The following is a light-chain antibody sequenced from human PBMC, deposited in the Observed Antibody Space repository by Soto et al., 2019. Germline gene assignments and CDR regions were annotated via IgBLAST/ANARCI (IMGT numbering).Light chain of an antibody. Sequence: DIQMTQSPSSLSASVGDRVTITCRASQNIFSYLNWYQQTPGKAPKLLIYAASNLKSGVPSRFSGSGSGTDFTLTISDLQPEDFASYYCQQSYNSPLTFGGGTKMDI. CDR3: QQSYNSPLT. CDR1: QNIFSY. V-gene: IGKV1-39*01. J-gene: IGKJ4*01. CDR2: AAS.